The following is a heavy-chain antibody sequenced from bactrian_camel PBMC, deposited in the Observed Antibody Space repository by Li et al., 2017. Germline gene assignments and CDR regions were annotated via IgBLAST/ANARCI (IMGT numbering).Heavy chain of an antibody. CDR2: IDSDGLA. V-gene: IGHV3S10*01. J-gene: IGHJ4*01. D-gene: IGHD6*01. Sequence: DVQLVESGGGSVQAGGSLRLSCAASGYTYSSYCMGWFRRAPGKEREGVAVIDSDGLAKYADSVKGRFTISQDNAKNTLYLQMNSLKPEDTAMYYCAADFFSCVVAGTAAARKDEYTYWGQGTQVTVS. CDR3: AADFFSCVVAGTAAARKDEYTY. CDR1: GYTYSSYC.